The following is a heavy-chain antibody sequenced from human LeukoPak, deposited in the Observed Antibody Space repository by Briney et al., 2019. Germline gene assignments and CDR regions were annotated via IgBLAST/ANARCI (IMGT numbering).Heavy chain of an antibody. V-gene: IGHV4-30-2*01. J-gene: IGHJ4*02. D-gene: IGHD4-17*01. Sequence: TSETLSLTCAVSGGSISSGGYSWSWIRQPPGKGLEWIGYIYHSGSTYYNPSLKSRVTISVDRSKNQFSLKLSSVTAADTAVYYCARGPYGDKTFDYWGQGTLVTVSS. CDR1: GGSISSGGYS. CDR3: ARGPYGDKTFDY. CDR2: IYHSGST.